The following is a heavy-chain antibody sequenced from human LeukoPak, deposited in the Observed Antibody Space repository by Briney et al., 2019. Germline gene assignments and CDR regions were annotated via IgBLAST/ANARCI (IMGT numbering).Heavy chain of an antibody. CDR1: GLIFIIYV. CDR3: ARDATTAVGWVYMDV. Sequence: SCVASGLIFIIYVMNGVGPAPAKGVEGLSHISTGSNTIHYANSVEGRFTISRDDAKNSLYLQMNSLRVEDTALYFRARDATTAVGWVYMDVWGKGTTVTISS. D-gene: IGHD1-1*01. V-gene: IGHV3-48*03. CDR2: ISTGSNTI. J-gene: IGHJ6*03.